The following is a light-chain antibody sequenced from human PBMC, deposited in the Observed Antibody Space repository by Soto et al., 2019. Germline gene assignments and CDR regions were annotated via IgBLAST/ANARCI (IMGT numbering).Light chain of an antibody. Sequence: EIVLTQSPATLSLSPGEGATLSCRASQSIASHLTWYQQKPGQAPRLLIYDASKRATGIPARFSGSGSGTDLPLAISSLEPEDFAIYYCQPRYSWPLTFGGGTKLEIK. CDR3: QPRYSWPLT. V-gene: IGKV3-11*01. CDR2: DAS. CDR1: QSIASH. J-gene: IGKJ4*01.